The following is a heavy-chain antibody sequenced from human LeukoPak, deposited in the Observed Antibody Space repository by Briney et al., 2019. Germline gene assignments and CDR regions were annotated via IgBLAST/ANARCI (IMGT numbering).Heavy chain of an antibody. D-gene: IGHD2-2*01. CDR3: ARSRVGYCSSTTCLGFFQH. CDR2: IWYDGSNK. Sequence: GGSLRLSCAASGFTFRSYMMTWVRQAPGKGLEWVAVIWYDGSNKYYADSVKGRFTISRDNSKNTLYLQMNSLRAEDTAVYYCARSRVGYCSSTTCLGFFQHWGQGTLVTVS. V-gene: IGHV3-33*08. J-gene: IGHJ1*01. CDR1: GFTFRSYM.